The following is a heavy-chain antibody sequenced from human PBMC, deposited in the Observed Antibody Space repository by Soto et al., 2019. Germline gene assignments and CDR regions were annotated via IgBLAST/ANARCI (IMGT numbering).Heavy chain of an antibody. D-gene: IGHD4-17*01. V-gene: IGHV2-5*02. CDR1: GFSLSTSGVG. CDR3: AHTPSTVTTVLFDY. J-gene: IGHJ4*02. Sequence: QITLKEAGPTLVKPTQTLTLTCTFSGFSLSTSGVGVGWIRQPPGKALEWLALIYWDDDKRYSPSLKSRLTITKDTSKNQVVLTLTNMDPVDTATYYCAHTPSTVTTVLFDYWGQGTRVTVSS. CDR2: IYWDDDK.